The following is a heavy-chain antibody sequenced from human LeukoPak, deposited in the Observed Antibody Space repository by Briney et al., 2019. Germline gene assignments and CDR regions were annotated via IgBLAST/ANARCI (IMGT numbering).Heavy chain of an antibody. CDR3: ARLSPEEMKDY. J-gene: IGHJ4*02. Sequence: SETLSLTCTVSGGSISSSSYYWGWIRQPPGKGLEWIGSIYYSGSTYYNPSLKSRVTISVDTSKNQFSLKLSSVTAADTAVYYCARLSPEEMKDYWGQGTLVTVSS. CDR2: IYYSGST. V-gene: IGHV4-39*01. CDR1: GGSISSSSYY. D-gene: IGHD5-24*01.